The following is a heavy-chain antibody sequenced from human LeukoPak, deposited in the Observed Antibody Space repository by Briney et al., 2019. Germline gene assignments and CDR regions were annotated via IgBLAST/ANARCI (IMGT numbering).Heavy chain of an antibody. CDR3: ARHEYCGGDCYLDY. V-gene: IGHV4-59*08. CDR1: GGSISSYY. CDR2: IYYSGST. D-gene: IGHD2-21*02. J-gene: IGHJ4*02. Sequence: TSETLSLTCTVSGGSISSYYWSWIRQPPGKGLEWIGYIYYSGSTNYNPSLKSRVTISVDTSKNQFSLKLSSVTAADTAVYYCARHEYCGGDCYLDYWGQGTLVTVSS.